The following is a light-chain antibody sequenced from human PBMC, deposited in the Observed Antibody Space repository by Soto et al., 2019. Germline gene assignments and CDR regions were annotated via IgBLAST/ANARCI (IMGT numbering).Light chain of an antibody. Sequence: DIQMTQSPSSLSASVGDRVTITCRASQGISNYLAWYQQKPRKAPKVLINAASTLQSGVPSRFSGSGSGTEFTLTISSLQSEDFAEYHCQQYNNLPQTFGQGAKADI. CDR3: QQYNNLPQT. J-gene: IGKJ1*01. CDR2: AAS. V-gene: IGKV1-16*01. CDR1: QGISNY.